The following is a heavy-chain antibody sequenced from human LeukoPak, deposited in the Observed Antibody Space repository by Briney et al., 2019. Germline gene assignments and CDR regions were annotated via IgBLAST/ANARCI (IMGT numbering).Heavy chain of an antibody. CDR2: IYISGSA. Sequence: SETLSLTCTVSGDSISSGSYYWSWIRQPAGKGLEWIGRIYISGSANYNPSLKSRVTISVDTSKNQFSLKLSSVTAADTAVYYCARFAPHYGSGSYYIDAYYYYMDVWGKGTTVTISS. CDR1: GDSISSGSYY. J-gene: IGHJ6*03. D-gene: IGHD3-10*01. V-gene: IGHV4-61*02. CDR3: ARFAPHYGSGSYYIDAYYYYMDV.